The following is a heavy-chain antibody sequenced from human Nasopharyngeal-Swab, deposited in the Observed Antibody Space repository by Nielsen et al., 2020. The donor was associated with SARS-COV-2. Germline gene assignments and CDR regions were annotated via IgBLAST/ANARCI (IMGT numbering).Heavy chain of an antibody. D-gene: IGHD3-22*01. Sequence: SETLSLTCTVSGGSISSYYWSWIRQPPGKGLEWIGYIYYSGSTNYNPSLRSRVTISVDTYKNQFSLKLSSVTAADTAVYYCAREGPQYYYDSSGQNSGYYYYGMDVWGQGTTVTVSS. CDR1: GGSISSYY. J-gene: IGHJ6*02. CDR2: IYYSGST. CDR3: AREGPQYYYDSSGQNSGYYYYGMDV. V-gene: IGHV4-59*13.